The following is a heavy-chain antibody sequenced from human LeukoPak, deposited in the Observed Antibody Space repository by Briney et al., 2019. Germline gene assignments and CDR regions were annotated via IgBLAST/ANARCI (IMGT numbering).Heavy chain of an antibody. CDR2: INPNSGGT. CDR3: ARALPRRGYYYYGMDV. V-gene: IGHV1-2*02. D-gene: IGHD2-2*01. Sequence: HRASVKVSCKASGYTFTGYYMHWVRQAPGQGLEWMGWINPNSGGTNYAQKFQGRVTMTRDTSISTAYMELSRLRSDDTAVYYCARALPRRGYYYYGMDVWGQGTTATVPS. J-gene: IGHJ6*02. CDR1: GYTFTGYY.